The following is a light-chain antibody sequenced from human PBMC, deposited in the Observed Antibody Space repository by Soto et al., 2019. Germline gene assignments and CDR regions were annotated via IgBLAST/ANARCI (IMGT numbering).Light chain of an antibody. CDR1: QSVTNN. V-gene: IGKV3-15*01. CDR2: GAS. J-gene: IGKJ2*01. Sequence: EILMTQSPATLSVSPGERAALSCRASQSVTNNLAWYQQKTGQSPRLHLYGASTRATGITARFSGSWSGTEFTLTIRGLQSEDFATYYCQQYTNWPPIYTLGHGTKLEIK. CDR3: QQYTNWPPIYT.